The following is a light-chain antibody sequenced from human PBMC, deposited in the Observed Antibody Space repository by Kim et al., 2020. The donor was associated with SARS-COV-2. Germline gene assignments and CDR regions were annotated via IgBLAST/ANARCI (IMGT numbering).Light chain of an antibody. CDR3: HVWDSSTVV. CDR1: NIGSKN. CDR2: RDG. J-gene: IGLJ3*02. V-gene: IGLV3-9*01. Sequence: SYELTQPLSVSVALGQTARVTCGGNNIGSKNVHWYQQKPGQAPVLVIYRDGNRPSGIPERFSGSNSGNTATLTISRAQAGDEADYYCHVWDSSTVVFGG.